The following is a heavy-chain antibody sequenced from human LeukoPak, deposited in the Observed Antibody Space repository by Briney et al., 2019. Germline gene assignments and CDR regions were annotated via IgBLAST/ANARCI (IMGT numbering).Heavy chain of an antibody. D-gene: IGHD2-2*01. Sequence: SETLSLTCTVSGGSISSGGYYWSWIRQHPGKGLEWIGYIYYSGSTYYNPSLKSRVTISVDTSKNQFSLKLSSVTAADTAVYYCARGGWKGYCRSTSCYDAFDIWGQGTMVTVSS. CDR2: IYYSGST. CDR1: GGSISSGGYY. V-gene: IGHV4-31*03. CDR3: ARGGWKGYCRSTSCYDAFDI. J-gene: IGHJ3*02.